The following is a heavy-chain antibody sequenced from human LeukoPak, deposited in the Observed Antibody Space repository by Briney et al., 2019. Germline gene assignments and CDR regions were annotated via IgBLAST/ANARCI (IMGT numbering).Heavy chain of an antibody. CDR2: MNPNSGNT. CDR1: GYTFTSYD. V-gene: IGHV1-8*01. D-gene: IGHD1-26*01. J-gene: IGHJ4*02. Sequence: ASVKVSCKASGYTFTSYDINWVRQATGQGLEWMGWMNPNSGNTGYAQKFQGRVTMTRNTSISTAYMELNSLRSEDTAVYYCARNIVGASAFDYWGQGTLVTVSS. CDR3: ARNIVGASAFDY.